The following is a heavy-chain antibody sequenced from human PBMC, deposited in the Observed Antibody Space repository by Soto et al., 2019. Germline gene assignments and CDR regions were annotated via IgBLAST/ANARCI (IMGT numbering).Heavy chain of an antibody. Sequence: GGSLRLSCTASGFTFSNAGINWVRQAPGKGLEWVSAISGSGGSTYYADSVKGRFTISRDNSKNTLYLQMNSLRAEDTAVYYCAKGLPGTSPNYYYYMDVWGKGTTVTVSS. V-gene: IGHV3-23*01. D-gene: IGHD1-1*01. CDR3: AKGLPGTSPNYYYYMDV. CDR2: ISGSGGST. J-gene: IGHJ6*03. CDR1: GFTFSNAG.